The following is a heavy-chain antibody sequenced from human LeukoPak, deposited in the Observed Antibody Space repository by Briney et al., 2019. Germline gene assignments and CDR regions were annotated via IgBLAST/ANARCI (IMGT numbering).Heavy chain of an antibody. J-gene: IGHJ4*02. Sequence: AGGSLRLSCAASGFTFSSYNMNWLPQAPGKGLEWVSYISSSSSYIYYAVSVKGRFTIYRDNAKNSLYLQMNSRRAEDTAVYYCARDLGVITTYFDYWGQGTLVTVSS. V-gene: IGHV3-21*01. CDR1: GFTFSSYN. CDR3: ARDLGVITTYFDY. D-gene: IGHD3-3*01. CDR2: ISSSSSYI.